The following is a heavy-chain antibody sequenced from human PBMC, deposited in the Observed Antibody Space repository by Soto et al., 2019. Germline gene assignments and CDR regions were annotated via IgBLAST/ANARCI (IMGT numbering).Heavy chain of an antibody. CDR2: ISAYNGNT. J-gene: IGHJ5*02. CDR3: ARQYYGDLVKGVLVWFDP. Sequence: ASVKVSCKASGYTFTSYGISWVRQAPGQGLEWMGWISAYNGNTNYAQKLQGRVTMTTDTSTSTAYMELRSLRSDDTAVYYCARQYYGDLVKGVLVWFDPWGQGTLVTVSS. V-gene: IGHV1-18*01. CDR1: GYTFTSYG. D-gene: IGHD4-17*01.